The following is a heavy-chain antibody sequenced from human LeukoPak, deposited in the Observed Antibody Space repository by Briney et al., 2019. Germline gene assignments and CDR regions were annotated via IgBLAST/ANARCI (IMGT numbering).Heavy chain of an antibody. J-gene: IGHJ4*02. D-gene: IGHD4-23*01. CDR2: IYSGGST. Sequence: GGSLRLSCAASGFTVSSNYMSWVRQVPGKGLEWVSVIYSGGSTYYADSVKGRFTISRDNSKNTLYLQMISLRAEAAAVYYCARDKESDGGLLAYWGQGTLVTVSS. V-gene: IGHV3-66*02. CDR1: GFTVSSNY. CDR3: ARDKESDGGLLAY.